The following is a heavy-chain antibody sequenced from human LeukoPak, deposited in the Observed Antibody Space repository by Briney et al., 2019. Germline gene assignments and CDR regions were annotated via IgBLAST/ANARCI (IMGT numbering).Heavy chain of an antibody. CDR2: IYPGDSDT. D-gene: IGHD2-2*01. V-gene: IGHV5-51*01. CDR1: GYSFTNYC. CDR3: ARLTSLDCSSTSCSLDYFDY. J-gene: IGHJ4*02. Sequence: GESLKISCEGSGYSFTNYCLGWVRQMPGKGLEWMGIIYPGDSDTRYSPSFQGLVTISADKSISTAYLQWSSLKAADTAMYYCARLTSLDCSSTSCSLDYFDYWGQGTLVTVSS.